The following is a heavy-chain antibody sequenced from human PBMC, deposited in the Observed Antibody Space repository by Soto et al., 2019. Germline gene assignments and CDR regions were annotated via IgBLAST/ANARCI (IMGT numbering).Heavy chain of an antibody. V-gene: IGHV3-30-3*01. J-gene: IGHJ4*02. CDR2: ISYDGSNK. CDR1: GFTFSSYA. CDR3: ANIPGYSSRWIGY. Sequence: HPGGSLRLSCAASGFTFSSYAMHWARQAPGKGLEWVAVISYDGSNKYYADSVKGRFTISRDNSKNTLYLQMNSLRAEDTAVYYCANIPGYSSRWIGYWGQGTLVTVSS. D-gene: IGHD6-13*01.